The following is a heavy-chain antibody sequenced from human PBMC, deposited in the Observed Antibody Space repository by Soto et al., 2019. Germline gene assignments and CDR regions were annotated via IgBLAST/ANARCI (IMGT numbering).Heavy chain of an antibody. Sequence: GGSLRLSCAASKFTFSTYAMTWVRQAPGKGLEWVSDISGSGDNTYYAASVKGRFTISRDNSKSTLYLQMNSLRAEDTAVYYCAKDMVHCTGTRCARYFEKWGWGTLVTVSS. CDR3: AKDMVHCTGTRCARYFEK. D-gene: IGHD2-8*02. J-gene: IGHJ4*02. V-gene: IGHV3-23*01. CDR2: ISGSGDNT. CDR1: KFTFSTYA.